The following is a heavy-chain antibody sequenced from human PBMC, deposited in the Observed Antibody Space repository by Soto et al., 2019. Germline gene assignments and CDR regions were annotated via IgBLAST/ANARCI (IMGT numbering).Heavy chain of an antibody. CDR1: GFTFSTYS. V-gene: IGHV3-48*01. D-gene: IGHD6-25*01. CDR2: ISSGSRNI. CDR3: VLDERHVDCFDA. Sequence: PGGSLRLSCAASGFTFSTYSMNWVRQTPGKGLEWVSYISSGSRNIYYADSVKGRFTISRDNAKNSLYLQMNSLRAEDTAVYYCVLDERHVDCFDAWGQGTLVTVSS. J-gene: IGHJ4*02.